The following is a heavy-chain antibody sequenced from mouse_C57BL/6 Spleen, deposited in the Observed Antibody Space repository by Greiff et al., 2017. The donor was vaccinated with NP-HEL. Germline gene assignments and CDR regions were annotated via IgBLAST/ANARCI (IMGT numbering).Heavy chain of an antibody. V-gene: IGHV5-4*01. D-gene: IGHD2-14*01. CDR3: ARDNYRTDY. CDR1: GFTFSSYA. J-gene: IGHJ2*01. Sequence: EVQVVESGGGLVKPGGSLKLSCAASGFTFSSYAMSWVRQTPEKRLEWVATISDGGSYTYYPDNVKGRFTISRDNAKNNLYLQMSHLKSEDTAMYYCARDNYRTDYWGQGTTLTVSS. CDR2: ISDGGSYT.